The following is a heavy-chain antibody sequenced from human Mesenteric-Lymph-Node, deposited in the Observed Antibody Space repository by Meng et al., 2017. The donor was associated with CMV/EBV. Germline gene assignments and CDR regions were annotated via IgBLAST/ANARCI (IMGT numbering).Heavy chain of an antibody. Sequence: ASVKVSCKASGYSFTSYDINWVRQATGQGLEWMGWMNPNNGNTGYAQKFQGRVTMTRNTSISTAYMDLSSLRSEDTAVYYCAREAPYSPYNTYYGMDVWGQGTTVTVSS. CDR3: AREAPYSPYNTYYGMDV. V-gene: IGHV1-8*01. CDR1: GYSFTSYD. J-gene: IGHJ6*02. CDR2: MNPNNGNT. D-gene: IGHD4-11*01.